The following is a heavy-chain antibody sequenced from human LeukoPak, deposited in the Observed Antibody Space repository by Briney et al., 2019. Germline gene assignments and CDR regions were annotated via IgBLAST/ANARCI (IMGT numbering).Heavy chain of an antibody. CDR3: ARDVRGYRRPLHY. CDR1: GFTFNNYA. J-gene: IGHJ4*02. V-gene: IGHV3-23*01. D-gene: IGHD5-12*01. Sequence: GGSLRLSCAASGFTFNNYAMNWVRQSPGKGLEWVSGISGSGDRTYIADSVEGRFTVSRDSSANTMYLQMDSLRVDDTAIYYCARDVRGYRRPLHYWGQGTLVTVSS. CDR2: ISGSGDRT.